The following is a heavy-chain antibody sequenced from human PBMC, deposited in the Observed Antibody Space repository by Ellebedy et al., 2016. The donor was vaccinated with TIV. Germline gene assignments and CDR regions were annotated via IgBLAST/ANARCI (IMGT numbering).Heavy chain of an antibody. V-gene: IGHV1-69*13. J-gene: IGHJ5*02. CDR1: GGTFSSYA. Sequence: SVKVSCXASGGTFSSYAISWVRQAPGQGLEWMGGIIPIFGTANYAQKFQGKVTITADESTSTAYMELSSLRSEDTAVYYCATLGVGEQWLVQDYNWFDPWGQGTLVTVSS. CDR3: ATLGVGEQWLVQDYNWFDP. CDR2: IIPIFGTA. D-gene: IGHD6-19*01.